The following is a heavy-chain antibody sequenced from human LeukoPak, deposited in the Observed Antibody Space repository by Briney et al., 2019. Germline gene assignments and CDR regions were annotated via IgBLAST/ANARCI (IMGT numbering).Heavy chain of an antibody. V-gene: IGHV4-38-2*01. Sequence: SETLSLTCAVSGYSISSGYYWGWIRQPPGKGLEWIGSIYHSGSTYYNPSLKSRVTISVDTSKNQFSLKLSPVTAADTAVYYCAREGGYSGYLAKGELDYWGQGTLVTVSS. CDR1: GYSISSGYY. CDR2: IYHSGST. D-gene: IGHD5-12*01. CDR3: AREGGYSGYLAKGELDY. J-gene: IGHJ4*02.